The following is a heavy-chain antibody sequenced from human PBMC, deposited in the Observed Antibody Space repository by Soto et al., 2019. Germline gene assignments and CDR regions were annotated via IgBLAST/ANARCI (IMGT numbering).Heavy chain of an antibody. CDR3: ARVCLRELLCRIQFFDY. CDR1: GYTFTSYA. V-gene: IGHV1-3*01. CDR2: INAGNGNT. J-gene: IGHJ4*02. Sequence: ASVKVSCKASGYTFTSYAMHWVRQAPGQRLEWMGWINAGNGNTKYSQKFQGRVTITRDTSASTAYMELSSLRSEDTAVYYCARVCLRELLCRIQFFDYWGQGTLVTVSS. D-gene: IGHD2-2*01.